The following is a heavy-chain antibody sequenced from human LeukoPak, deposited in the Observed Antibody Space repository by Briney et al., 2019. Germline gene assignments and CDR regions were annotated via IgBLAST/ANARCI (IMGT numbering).Heavy chain of an antibody. V-gene: IGHV4-34*01. CDR3: ARRNDFWSGYYATPFDY. D-gene: IGHD3-3*01. Sequence: PSETLSLTCAVYGGSFSGYYWSWIRQPPGKGLEWIGEIDHSGSTNYNPSLKSRVTISVDTSKNQFSLKLSSVTAADTAVYYCARRNDFWSGYYATPFDYWGQGTLVTVSS. CDR1: GGSFSGYY. CDR2: IDHSGST. J-gene: IGHJ4*02.